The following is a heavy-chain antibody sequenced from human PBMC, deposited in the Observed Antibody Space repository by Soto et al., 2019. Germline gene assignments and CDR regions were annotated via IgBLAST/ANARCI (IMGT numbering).Heavy chain of an antibody. J-gene: IGHJ4*02. V-gene: IGHV3-30*18. CDR2: ISFDGKNR. CDR3: AKRGGVVGGSEHPFSEY. Sequence: ESGGGVVQPGKSLRLSCAASGFIFSNYGMHWVRQAPGKGLEWVALISFDGKNRNYADSVKGRFTIYRDNPKNTLYLEMNSLRPEDTAFYYCAKRGGVVGGSEHPFSEYWGPGTLVTVSS. D-gene: IGHD2-15*01. CDR1: GFIFSNYG.